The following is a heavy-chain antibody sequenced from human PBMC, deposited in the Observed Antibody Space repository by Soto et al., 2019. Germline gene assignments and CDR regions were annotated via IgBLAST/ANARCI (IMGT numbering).Heavy chain of an antibody. CDR2: IIPIFGTA. CDR3: ARPYYYDSSGYDYYFDY. D-gene: IGHD3-22*01. J-gene: IGHJ4*02. V-gene: IGHV1-69*13. Sequence: RASVKVSCKASGGTFSSYAISWVRQAPGQGLEWMGGIIPIFGTANYAQKFQGRVTITADESTSTAYMELSSLRSEDTAVYYCARPYYYDSSGYDYYFDYWGQGTLVTVSS. CDR1: GGTFSSYA.